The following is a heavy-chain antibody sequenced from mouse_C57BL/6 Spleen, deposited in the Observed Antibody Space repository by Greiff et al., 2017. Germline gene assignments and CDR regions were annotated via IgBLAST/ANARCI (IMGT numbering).Heavy chain of an antibody. J-gene: IGHJ3*01. CDR2: ISSGSSTI. D-gene: IGHD2-4*01. CDR3: ARGDYDYAWFAY. Sequence: EVKLVESGGGLVKPGGSLKLSCAASGFTFSDYGMHWVRQAPEKGLEWVAYISSGSSTIYYADTVKGRFTISRDNAKNTLFLQMTRLRAEDTAMYYCARGDYDYAWFAYWGQGTLVTVSA. CDR1: GFTFSDYG. V-gene: IGHV5-17*01.